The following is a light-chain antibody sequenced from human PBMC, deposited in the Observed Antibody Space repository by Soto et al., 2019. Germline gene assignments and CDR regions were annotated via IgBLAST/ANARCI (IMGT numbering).Light chain of an antibody. CDR1: SSDVGRYNF. CDR3: SSYAGNNNGV. Sequence: QSVLTQPPSASGSPGQSVTVSCTGTSSDVGRYNFVSWYQQHPGKAPKLMISEVNKRPSGVPDRFSGSKSGNTASLTVSGLQAEDEADYYCSSYAGNNNGVFGGGTKLTVL. V-gene: IGLV2-8*01. J-gene: IGLJ3*02. CDR2: EVN.